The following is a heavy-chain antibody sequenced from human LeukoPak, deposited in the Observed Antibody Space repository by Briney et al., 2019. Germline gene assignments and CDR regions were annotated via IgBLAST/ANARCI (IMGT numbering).Heavy chain of an antibody. CDR3: ARDGSSTGYYMDV. J-gene: IGHJ6*03. CDR1: GFTFSSYS. Sequence: GGCLRLSCAASGFTFSSYSMNWVRQAPGKGLEWVSSISSSSSYIYYADSVKGRFTISRDNAKNSLYLQMNSLRAEDTAVYYCARDGSSTGYYMDVWGKGTTVTVSS. CDR2: ISSSSSYI. D-gene: IGHD2-2*01. V-gene: IGHV3-21*01.